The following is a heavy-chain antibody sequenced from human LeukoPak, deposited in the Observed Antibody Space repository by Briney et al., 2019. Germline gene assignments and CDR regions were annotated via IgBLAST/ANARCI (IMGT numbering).Heavy chain of an antibody. V-gene: IGHV3-23*01. D-gene: IGHD3-10*01. CDR2: ISGSGGVT. Sequence: PGGSLRLSCVASGFTFGSYAMSWVRQAPGKGLEWVSLISGSGGVTYYADSVEGRFTISRDNSKNTLYLQMNSLRAEDTATYYCAKEWDGSGTRLGWFDPWGQGTLVTVSS. CDR1: GFTFGSYA. CDR3: AKEWDGSGTRLGWFDP. J-gene: IGHJ5*02.